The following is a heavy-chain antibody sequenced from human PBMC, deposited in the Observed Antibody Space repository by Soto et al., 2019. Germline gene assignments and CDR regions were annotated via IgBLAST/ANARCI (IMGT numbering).Heavy chain of an antibody. CDR1: GYTFTSYY. CDR2: INPSGGST. D-gene: IGHD3-3*01. CDR3: ARDYDFWSGYYKEFHYYGMDV. Sequence: GASVKVSCKASGYTFTSYYMHWVRQAPGQGPEWMGIINPSGGSTSYAQKFQGRVTMTRDTSTSTVYMELSSLRSEDTAVYYCARDYDFWSGYYKEFHYYGMDVWGQGTTVTVSS. V-gene: IGHV1-46*01. J-gene: IGHJ6*02.